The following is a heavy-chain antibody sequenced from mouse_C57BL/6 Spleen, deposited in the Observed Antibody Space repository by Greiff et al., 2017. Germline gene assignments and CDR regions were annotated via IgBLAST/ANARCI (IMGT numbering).Heavy chain of an antibody. D-gene: IGHD2-4*01. CDR2: ISSGSSTI. J-gene: IGHJ2*01. CDR1: GFTFSDYG. V-gene: IGHV5-17*01. CDR3: ARGGLRRGGYFDY. Sequence: EVQVVESGGGLVKPGGSLKLSCAASGFTFSDYGMHWVRQAPEKGLEWVAYISSGSSTIYYADTVKGRFTISRDNAKNTLFLQMTSLRSEDTAMYYCARGGLRRGGYFDYWGQGTTLTVSS.